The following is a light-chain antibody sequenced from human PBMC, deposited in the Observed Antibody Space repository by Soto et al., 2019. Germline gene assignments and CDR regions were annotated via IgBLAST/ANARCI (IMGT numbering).Light chain of an antibody. CDR2: EDN. Sequence: NFMLTQPHSVSASPGKTVTISCSGSGGSIASNYVQWHQQRPGSAPTTVIYEDNKRPSGRPDRFSGSIDRSSNSPSLIISGLKTEDDADYYRHSHDSTNVVFGRGTKLTVL. CDR3: HSHDSTNVV. CDR1: GGSIASNY. V-gene: IGLV6-57*02. J-gene: IGLJ2*01.